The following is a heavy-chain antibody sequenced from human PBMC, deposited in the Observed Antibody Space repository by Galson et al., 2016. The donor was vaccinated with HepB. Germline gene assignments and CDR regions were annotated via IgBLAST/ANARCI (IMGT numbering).Heavy chain of an antibody. CDR2: ISASGGST. Sequence: SLRLSCAASGFTFNIYAMSWVRQAPGKGLEWVSGISASGGSTYYADSVKGRLTISRDNSKNTLYLQMNSLRAEDTAVYYCAKCAGYGQRVENDYWGQGTLVTVSS. V-gene: IGHV3-23*01. CDR3: AKCAGYGQRVENDY. J-gene: IGHJ4*02. D-gene: IGHD5-12*01. CDR1: GFTFNIYA.